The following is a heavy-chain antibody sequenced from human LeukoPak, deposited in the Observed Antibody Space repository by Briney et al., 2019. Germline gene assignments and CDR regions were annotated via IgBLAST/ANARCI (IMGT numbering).Heavy chain of an antibody. CDR1: GFTFSSYG. CDR2: ISYDGSNK. CDR3: ARDLDGSGSYYIGPSDY. J-gene: IGHJ4*02. V-gene: IGHV3-30*19. D-gene: IGHD3-10*01. Sequence: GGSLRLSCAASGFTFSSYGMHWVRQAPGKGLEWVAVISYDGSNKYYADSVKGRFTISRDNSKNTLYLQMNSLRAEDTAVYYCARDLDGSGSYYIGPSDYWGQGTLVTVSS.